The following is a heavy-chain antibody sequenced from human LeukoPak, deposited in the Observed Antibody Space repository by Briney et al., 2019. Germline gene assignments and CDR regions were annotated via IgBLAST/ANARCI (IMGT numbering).Heavy chain of an antibody. J-gene: IGHJ4*02. CDR3: ARGVSIPTTPKFDY. D-gene: IGHD2-15*01. CDR2: IYYSGST. V-gene: IGHV4-30-4*08. Sequence: SETLSLTCTVSGVSISSGSYYWNWIRQHPGKGLEWIGYIYYSGSTYQNPSLKSRLTISADTSKNQFSLKLSSVTAADTAVYYCARGVSIPTTPKFDYWGQGTLVTVSS. CDR1: GVSISSGSYY.